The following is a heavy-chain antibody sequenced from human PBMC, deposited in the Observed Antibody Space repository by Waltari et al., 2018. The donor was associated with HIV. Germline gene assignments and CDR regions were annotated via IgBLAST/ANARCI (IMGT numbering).Heavy chain of an antibody. CDR3: ARDGGSSWYEAVGDYFDY. D-gene: IGHD6-13*01. J-gene: IGHJ4*02. Sequence: QLQLQESGPGLVKPSETLSLTCTVSGGSISSSSYYWGWIRQPPGKGLEWIGSIYYSGSTYYNPSLKSRVTISVDTSKNQFSLKLSSVTAADTAVYYCARDGGSSWYEAVGDYFDYWGQGTLVTVSS. CDR2: IYYSGST. CDR1: GGSISSSSYY. V-gene: IGHV4-39*07.